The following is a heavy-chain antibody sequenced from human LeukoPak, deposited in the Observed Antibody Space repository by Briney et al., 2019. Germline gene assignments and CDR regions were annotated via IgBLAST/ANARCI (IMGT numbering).Heavy chain of an antibody. CDR2: INHSGST. D-gene: IGHD2-2*01. Sequence: SETLSLTCAVYGGSFSGYYWSWIRQPPGKGLEWIGEINHSGSTNYNPSLKSRVTISVDTSMNQFSLKLSSVTAADTAVYYCASRRKSGYCSSTSCSRYFDYWGQGTLVTVSS. CDR1: GGSFSGYY. CDR3: ASRRKSGYCSSTSCSRYFDY. J-gene: IGHJ4*02. V-gene: IGHV4-34*01.